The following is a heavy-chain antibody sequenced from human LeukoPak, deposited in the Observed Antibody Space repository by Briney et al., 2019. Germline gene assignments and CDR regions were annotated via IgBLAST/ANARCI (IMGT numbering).Heavy chain of an antibody. V-gene: IGHV3-21*06. CDR2: ISTVSTYT. CDR1: GFTFTDYS. J-gene: IGHJ6*03. D-gene: IGHD6-25*01. Sequence: PGESLRLSCAPSGFTFTDYSMSWVRQAPGKGLEWVASISTVSTYTFYGDSVKGRFTISRDNAKNSLYLQMSYLTAEDTAVYYCARDGSGLYLDYYMDVWGKGTTVTV. CDR3: ARDGSGLYLDYYMDV.